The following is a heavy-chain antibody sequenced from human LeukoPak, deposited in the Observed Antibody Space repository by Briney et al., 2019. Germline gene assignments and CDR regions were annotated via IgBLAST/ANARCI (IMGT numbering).Heavy chain of an antibody. D-gene: IGHD1-7*01. Sequence: GGSLRLSCAASGFTFDDYAMHWVRQAPGKGLEWVSGISWNSGSIGYADSVKGRFTISRDNAKNSLYLQMNSLRTEDTALYYCAEDMSSLITGTIIDYWGQGTLVTVSS. J-gene: IGHJ4*02. CDR3: AEDMSSLITGTIIDY. V-gene: IGHV3-9*01. CDR2: ISWNSGSI. CDR1: GFTFDDYA.